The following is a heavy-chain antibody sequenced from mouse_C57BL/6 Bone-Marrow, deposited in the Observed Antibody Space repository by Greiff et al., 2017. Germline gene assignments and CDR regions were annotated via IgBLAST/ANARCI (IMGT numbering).Heavy chain of an antibody. Sequence: QVQLQQSGAELMKPGASVKLSCKATGYTFTGYWIEWVKQRPGHGLEWIGEILPGSGSTNNNEKFKGKATFTADTSSNAAYMQLSSLTTEDSSLDVCARDGNYGLYYFDYWGQGTTLTGSS. J-gene: IGHJ2*01. CDR3: ARDGNYGLYYFDY. D-gene: IGHD2-1*01. V-gene: IGHV1-9*01. CDR2: ILPGSGST. CDR1: GYTFTGYW.